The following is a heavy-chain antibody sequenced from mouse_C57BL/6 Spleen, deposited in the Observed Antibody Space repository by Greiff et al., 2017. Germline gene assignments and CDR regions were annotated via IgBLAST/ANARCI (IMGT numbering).Heavy chain of an antibody. CDR3: ARGKDYDYDVSWFAY. D-gene: IGHD2-4*01. Sequence: QVQLQQSGAELVKPGASVTLSCKASGYTFTSYWMHWVKQRPGQGLEWIGMIHPNSGSTNYNEKFKSKATLTVDKSSSTAYMQLSSLTSEDSAVYYCARGKDYDYDVSWFAYWGQGTLVTVSA. J-gene: IGHJ3*01. CDR1: GYTFTSYW. CDR2: IHPNSGST. V-gene: IGHV1-64*01.